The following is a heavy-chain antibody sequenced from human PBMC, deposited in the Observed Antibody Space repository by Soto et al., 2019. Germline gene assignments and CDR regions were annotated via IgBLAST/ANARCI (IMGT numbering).Heavy chain of an antibody. Sequence: SETLSLTCTVSGGSISSYYWSWIRQPPGKGLEWIGYIYYSGSTNYNPSLKSRVTISVDTSKNQFSLKLSSVTAADTAVYYCARHPLVHQCWFDPWGQGTLVTVSS. J-gene: IGHJ5*02. D-gene: IGHD1-26*01. CDR2: IYYSGST. CDR1: GGSISSYY. CDR3: ARHPLVHQCWFDP. V-gene: IGHV4-59*08.